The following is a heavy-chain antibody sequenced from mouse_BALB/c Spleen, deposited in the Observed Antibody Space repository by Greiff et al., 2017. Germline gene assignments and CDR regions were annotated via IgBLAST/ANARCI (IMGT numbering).Heavy chain of an antibody. V-gene: IGHV1-80*01. Sequence: QVQLQQSGAELVRPGSSVKISCKASGYAFSSYWMNWVKQRPGQGLEWIGQIYPGDGDTNYNGKFKGKATLTADKSSSTAYMQLSSLTSEDSAVYFCARGSDSSGYGFAYWGQGTRVTVSA. CDR3: ARGSDSSGYGFAY. D-gene: IGHD3-2*01. CDR1: GYAFSSYW. CDR2: IYPGDGDT. J-gene: IGHJ3*01.